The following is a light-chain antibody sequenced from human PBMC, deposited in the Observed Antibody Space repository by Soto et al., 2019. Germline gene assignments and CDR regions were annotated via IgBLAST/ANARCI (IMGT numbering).Light chain of an antibody. CDR2: LNSDGSH. CDR3: QTWGTGPFV. CDR1: SGHSSYA. Sequence: QPVLTQSPSASASLGASVKLTCTLSSGHSSYAIAWHQQQPEKGPRYLMKLNSDGSHSKGDGIPDRCSGSSSGAERYLTISSLQSEDEADYYCQTWGTGPFVFGTGTKLTVL. V-gene: IGLV4-69*01. J-gene: IGLJ1*01.